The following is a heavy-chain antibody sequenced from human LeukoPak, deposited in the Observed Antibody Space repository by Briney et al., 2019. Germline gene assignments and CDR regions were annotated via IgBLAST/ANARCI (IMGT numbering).Heavy chain of an antibody. Sequence: GGSLRLSCAVSGVTVNSKSMSWVRQAQGKGLEWVSVIYAAGNTYYADSVKGRFTISRDNSKNTLYLQMYSLRAEDTAVYYCAKDLWGFGEPWGQGTLVTVSS. CDR2: IYAAGNT. CDR1: GVTVNSKS. D-gene: IGHD3-10*01. V-gene: IGHV3-53*01. J-gene: IGHJ5*02. CDR3: AKDLWGFGEP.